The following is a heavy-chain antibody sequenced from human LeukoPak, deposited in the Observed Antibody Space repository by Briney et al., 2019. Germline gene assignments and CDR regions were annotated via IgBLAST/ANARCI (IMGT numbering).Heavy chain of an antibody. CDR1: GFSFSMFG. CDR3: AKIPTYYYDSSEGSDI. D-gene: IGHD3-22*01. J-gene: IGHJ3*02. CDR2: VSGSGENT. Sequence: GGSLRLSCAATGFSFSMFGMNWVRQRPRPGLGRVSVVSGSGENTNSADSVKGRFTTSRDNSKNTLYLQMNSLRVEDTALYYCAKIPTYYYDSSEGSDIWGQGTMVTVSS. V-gene: IGHV3-23*01.